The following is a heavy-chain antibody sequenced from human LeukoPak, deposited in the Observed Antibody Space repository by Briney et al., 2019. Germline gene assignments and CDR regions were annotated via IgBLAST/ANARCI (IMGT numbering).Heavy chain of an antibody. Sequence: GASVMVSCKASGYTFTSHYIHWVRQTAGQGLEWMGLINPVGGSTIYPHKFQGRVTMTRDTSASTVYMELNSLRSEDTAVYFCARAIKIVSTITGLGPDYWGQGTLVTVSS. CDR1: GYTFTSHY. V-gene: IGHV1-46*01. J-gene: IGHJ4*02. D-gene: IGHD5/OR15-5a*01. CDR2: INPVGGST. CDR3: ARAIKIVSTITGLGPDY.